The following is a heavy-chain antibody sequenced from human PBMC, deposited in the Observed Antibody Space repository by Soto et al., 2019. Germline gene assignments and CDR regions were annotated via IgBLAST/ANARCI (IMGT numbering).Heavy chain of an antibody. CDR1: GFTFSSYA. V-gene: IGHV3-23*01. J-gene: IGHJ4*02. CDR2: ISGSGSTI. CDR3: AKVFYYYDSSGYYHFDY. D-gene: IGHD3-22*01. Sequence: EVQLLESAGGLVQPGGSLRLSCAASGFTFSSYAVSWVRQAPGKGPEWLSFISGSGSTIYYADSAKGRFTISRDNSKNTLYLQMSGRRAEDTAVYYCAKVFYYYDSSGYYHFDYWGQGTLVTVSS.